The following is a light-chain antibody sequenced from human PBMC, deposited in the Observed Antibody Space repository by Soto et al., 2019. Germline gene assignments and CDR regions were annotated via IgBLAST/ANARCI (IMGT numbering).Light chain of an antibody. CDR3: SSYTSSSVV. CDR2: DVS. Sequence: QSALTQPDSVSGSPGQSITIPCTGTSSDVGGYNYVSWYQQHPGKAPKLMIYDVSNRPSGVSNRFSGSKSGNTASLTISGLQAEDEADYYCSSYTSSSVVFGGGTELTVL. CDR1: SSDVGGYNY. V-gene: IGLV2-14*01. J-gene: IGLJ2*01.